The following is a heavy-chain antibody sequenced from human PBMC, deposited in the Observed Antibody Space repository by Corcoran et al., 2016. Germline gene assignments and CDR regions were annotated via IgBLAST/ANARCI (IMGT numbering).Heavy chain of an antibody. D-gene: IGHD6-19*01. Sequence: EVQLVESGGGLVKPGGSLRLSCAASGFTFSSYSMNWVRQAPGKGLEWVSSISSSSSYIYYADSVKGRFTISRDNAKNSLYLQMNSLRAEDTAVYYCARAGIAVAGLWYWGQGTLVTVSS. V-gene: IGHV3-21*01. CDR1: GFTFSSYS. CDR3: ARAGIAVAGLWY. J-gene: IGHJ4*02. CDR2: ISSSSSYI.